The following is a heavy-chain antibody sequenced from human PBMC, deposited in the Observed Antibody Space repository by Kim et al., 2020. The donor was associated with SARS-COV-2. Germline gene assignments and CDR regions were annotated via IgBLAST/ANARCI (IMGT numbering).Heavy chain of an antibody. Sequence: NKYYTDPVKGRFTIARDKSKNTLYLQMNSLRAEDTAVYYCAKGNIAAAGRWGQGTLVTVSS. D-gene: IGHD6-13*01. CDR3: AKGNIAAAGR. V-gene: IGHV3-30*02. CDR2: NK. J-gene: IGHJ4*02.